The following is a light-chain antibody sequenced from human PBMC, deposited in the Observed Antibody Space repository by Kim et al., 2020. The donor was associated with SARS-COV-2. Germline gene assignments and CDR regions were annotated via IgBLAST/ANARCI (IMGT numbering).Light chain of an antibody. CDR3: GTWDSSLSAGV. CDR2: DNN. CDR1: SSKIGNNY. J-gene: IGLJ1*01. Sequence: QKVATPCSGSSSKIGNNYVSWYQQLPGTAPKLLIYDNNKRPSGIPDRFSGSKSGTSATLGITGLQTGDEADYYCGTWDSSLSAGVFGTGTKVTVL. V-gene: IGLV1-51*01.